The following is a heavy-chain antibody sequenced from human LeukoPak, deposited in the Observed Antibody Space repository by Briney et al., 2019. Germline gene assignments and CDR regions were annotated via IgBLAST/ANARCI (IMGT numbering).Heavy chain of an antibody. CDR3: AATSRVVVSFDY. D-gene: IGHD2-21*01. V-gene: IGHV4-59*06. CDR1: GGSFSGYY. CDR2: IYYSGST. Sequence: SETLSLTCAVYGGSFSGYYWSWIRQPPAKGQEWIGYIYYSGSTYYNPSLKSRVTISVDTSKNQFSLKLSSVTAADTAVYYCAATSRVVVSFDYWGQGTLVTVSS. J-gene: IGHJ4*02.